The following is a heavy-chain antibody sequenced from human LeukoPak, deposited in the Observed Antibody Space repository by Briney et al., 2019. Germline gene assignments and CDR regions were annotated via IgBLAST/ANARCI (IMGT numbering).Heavy chain of an antibody. CDR1: GFTFSSYG. V-gene: IGHV3-74*01. CDR2: INSDGSST. Sequence: GGSLRLSCAASGFTFSSYGMHWVRQVPGKGLVWVSRINSDGSSTSYGDSVKGRFTISRDNAKGTLYLQMHSLRVEDTAVYYCIRGPTYFDSWGQGTLVTVSS. J-gene: IGHJ4*02. CDR3: IRGPTYFDS.